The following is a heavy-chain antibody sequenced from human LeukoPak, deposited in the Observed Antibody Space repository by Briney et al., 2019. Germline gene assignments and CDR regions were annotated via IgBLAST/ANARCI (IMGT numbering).Heavy chain of an antibody. V-gene: IGHV3-48*03. J-gene: IGHJ4*02. CDR3: ARDSATIRGFDY. CDR1: GFTFSSYE. CDR2: ISSSGSTI. Sequence: GGSLRLSCAASGFTFSSYEMNWVRQAPGKGLEWVSYISSSGSTIYYADSVKGRFTISRDNVKNSLYLQMNSLRAEDTAVYYCARDSATIRGFDYWGQGTLVTVSS. D-gene: IGHD5-24*01.